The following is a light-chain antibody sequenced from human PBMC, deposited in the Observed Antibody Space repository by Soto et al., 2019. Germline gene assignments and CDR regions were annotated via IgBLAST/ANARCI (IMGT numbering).Light chain of an antibody. CDR1: QGISSY. CDR2: GAS. V-gene: IGKV1-9*01. Sequence: IQMTQSPSSLSASIGDRVTISCRASQGISSYLAWYQQEPGKAPKLLIYGASTVRSGVPSRFSGSGSGTDFTLTITSLQPEDSATYFCQQLSTYPLTFGGGTKVDIK. J-gene: IGKJ4*01. CDR3: QQLSTYPLT.